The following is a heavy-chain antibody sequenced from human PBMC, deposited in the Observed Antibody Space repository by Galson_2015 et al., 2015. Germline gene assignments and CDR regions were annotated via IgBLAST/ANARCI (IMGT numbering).Heavy chain of an antibody. CDR3: ITHPHSSSET. J-gene: IGHJ5*02. D-gene: IGHD6-13*01. V-gene: IGHV3-15*01. CDR2: IKSKTDGGTT. Sequence: SLRLSCAASGYTFSDAWMSWVRQAPGKGLEWVGRIKSKTDGGTTDSAAPLKDRFIISRDDSKNMVYVDMKSLTTDDTALYYCITHPHSSSETCGQGTLVTVSS. CDR1: GYTFSDAW.